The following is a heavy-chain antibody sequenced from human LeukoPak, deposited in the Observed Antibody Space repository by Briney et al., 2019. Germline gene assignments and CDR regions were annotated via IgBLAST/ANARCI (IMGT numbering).Heavy chain of an antibody. CDR3: ATVTGAGYTYGLDN. V-gene: IGHV1-24*01. J-gene: IGHJ4*02. CDR1: GYTLTELS. CDR2: FDPEDGET. D-gene: IGHD3-9*01. Sequence: ASVKVSCKVSGYTLTELSMHWVRQAPGKGLEWMGGFDPEDGETIYAQKFQGRVTMTEDTSTDTAYMELSSLRSEDTAVYYFATVTGAGYTYGLDNWGQGTLVTVSS.